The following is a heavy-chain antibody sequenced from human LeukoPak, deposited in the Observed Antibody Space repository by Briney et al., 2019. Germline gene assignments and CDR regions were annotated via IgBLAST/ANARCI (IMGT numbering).Heavy chain of an antibody. D-gene: IGHD3/OR15-3a*01. J-gene: IGHJ4*02. CDR3: ARIRALGPDQYYFDY. V-gene: IGHV4-4*07. CDR2: IYTSGST. CDR1: GGSISSYY. Sequence: SQTLSLTCTVSGGSISSYYWSWIRQPAGKGLEWIGRIYTSGSTNYNPSLKSRVTMSVDTSKNQFSLKLSSVTAADTAVYYCARIRALGPDQYYFDYWGQGTLVTVSS.